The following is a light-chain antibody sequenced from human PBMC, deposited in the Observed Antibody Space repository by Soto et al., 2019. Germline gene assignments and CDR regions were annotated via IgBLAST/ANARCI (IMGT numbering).Light chain of an antibody. V-gene: IGLV2-8*01. CDR2: EVS. CDR1: SSDIGGYNY. CDR3: ISYAGSNTVV. Sequence: QSVLTQPPSASGSPGQSVTISCTGSSSDIGGYNYASWYQQHPGEAPKLMIYEVSKQPSGVPDRFSGSKSGNTASLTVSGLQAEDEADYYCISYAGSNTVVFGGGTKVTVL. J-gene: IGLJ2*01.